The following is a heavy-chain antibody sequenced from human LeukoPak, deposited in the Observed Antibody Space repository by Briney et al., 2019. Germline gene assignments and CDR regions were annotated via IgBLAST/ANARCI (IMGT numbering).Heavy chain of an antibody. Sequence: SVTVSCKASGGTFSSYAISWVRQAPGQGLEWMGGIIPIFGTANYAQKFQGRVTITADESTSTAYMELSSLRSEDTAVYYCARDDDCSGGSCSVYWGQGTLVTVSS. V-gene: IGHV1-69*13. CDR1: GGTFSSYA. CDR3: ARDDDCSGGSCSVY. CDR2: IIPIFGTA. D-gene: IGHD2-15*01. J-gene: IGHJ4*02.